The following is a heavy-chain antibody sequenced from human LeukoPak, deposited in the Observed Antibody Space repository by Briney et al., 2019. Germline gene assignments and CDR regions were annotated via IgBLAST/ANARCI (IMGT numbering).Heavy chain of an antibody. J-gene: IGHJ4*02. V-gene: IGHV3-23*01. CDR1: GFTFSLYN. CDR3: AKADLLKVVTVDYFDY. CDR2: ISGSGGST. Sequence: GGSLRLSCAASGFTFSLYNMNWVRQAPGKGLVWVSAISGSGGSTYYADSVKGRFTISRDNSKNTLYLQMNSLRAEDTAVYYCAKADLLKVVTVDYFDYWGQGTLVTVSS. D-gene: IGHD4-23*01.